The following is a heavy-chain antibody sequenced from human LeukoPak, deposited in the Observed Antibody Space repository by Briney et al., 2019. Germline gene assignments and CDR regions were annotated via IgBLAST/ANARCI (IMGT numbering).Heavy chain of an antibody. J-gene: IGHJ6*03. CDR2: IYYSGST. Sequence: KPSETLSLTCTVSGGSISSYYWSWIRQPPGKGLEWIGYIYYSGSTNYNPSLKSRVTISVDTSKNQFSLKLSSVTAADTAVYYCARDFADTETRTADVYYTDVWGKGTTVTVSS. CDR3: ARDFADTETRTADVYYTDV. CDR1: GGSISSYY. V-gene: IGHV4-59*01. D-gene: IGHD5-18*01.